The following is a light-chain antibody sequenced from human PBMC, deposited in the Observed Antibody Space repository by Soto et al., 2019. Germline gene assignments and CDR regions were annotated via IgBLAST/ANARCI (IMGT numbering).Light chain of an antibody. CDR3: QHYNNWPPST. CDR1: QSVSSN. CDR2: DAS. V-gene: IGKV3-15*01. Sequence: EILMTQSPATLSVSPGERATLSCRASQSVSSNLAWYQQKPGQAPRLLIYDASTRATGIPARFSGSGSGTEFTLTVSSLQSEDFGVYYCQHYNNWPPSTFGQGTNLEIK. J-gene: IGKJ2*01.